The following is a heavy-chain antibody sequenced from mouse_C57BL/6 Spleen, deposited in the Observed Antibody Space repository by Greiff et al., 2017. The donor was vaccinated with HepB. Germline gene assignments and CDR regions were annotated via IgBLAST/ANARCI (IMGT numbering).Heavy chain of an antibody. CDR1: GYTFTSYW. J-gene: IGHJ2*01. D-gene: IGHD1-1*01. CDR2: IDPSDSYT. V-gene: IGHV1-50*01. CDR3: AFSTTVGATN. Sequence: QVQLQQPGAELVKPGASVKLSCKASGYTFTSYWMQWVKQRPGQGLEWIGEIDPSDSYTNYNQKFKGKATLTVDTSSSTAYMQLSSLTSEDSAVYYCAFSTTVGATNWGQGTTLTVSS.